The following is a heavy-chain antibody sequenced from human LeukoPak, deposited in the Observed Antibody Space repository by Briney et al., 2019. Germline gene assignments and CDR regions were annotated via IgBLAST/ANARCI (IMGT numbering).Heavy chain of an antibody. CDR2: ISANNGNT. V-gene: IGHV1-18*01. Sequence: ASVKVSCKASGYTFTSYGISWVRQAPGQGLEWMGWISANNGNTNYARKFQGRVTMTTDTSTSTAYMEVRSLRSDDTAVYYCARGRRGNWFDPWGQGTLVTVSS. J-gene: IGHJ5*02. D-gene: IGHD3-10*01. CDR3: ARGRRGNWFDP. CDR1: GYTFTSYG.